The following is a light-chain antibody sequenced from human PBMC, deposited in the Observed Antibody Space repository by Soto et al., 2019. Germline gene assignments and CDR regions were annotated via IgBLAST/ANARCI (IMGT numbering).Light chain of an antibody. CDR3: QEDNSYSWT. CDR2: KAS. CDR1: QSISSW. J-gene: IGKJ1*01. Sequence: DIQMTQSPSTLSVSVGARVTITCRASQSISSWLAWYQQKPGKAPKLLIYKASIFKSGVPSSFSGSGSGTEFTLTISTLQTDDFATSYCQEDNSYSWTFGQGTKVEIK. V-gene: IGKV1-5*03.